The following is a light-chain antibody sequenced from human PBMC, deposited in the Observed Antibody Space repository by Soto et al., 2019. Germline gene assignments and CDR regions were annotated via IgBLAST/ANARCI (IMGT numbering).Light chain of an antibody. CDR3: QQRFSWPPT. Sequence: EIGLTQSPATLSLSPGDRATLSCRASQSVSRYLAWYQQKPGQAHRLLIHDTSTRATGVPDTFSGSGSGTEFTLTISSLEPEDSAMYYCQQRFSWPPTFGGGTHVEIK. J-gene: IGKJ4*01. CDR2: DTS. V-gene: IGKV3-11*01. CDR1: QSVSRY.